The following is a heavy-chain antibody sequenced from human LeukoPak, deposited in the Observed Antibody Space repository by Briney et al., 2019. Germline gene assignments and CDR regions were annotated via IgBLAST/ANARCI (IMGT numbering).Heavy chain of an antibody. CDR3: ARGVPYCSGGSCFPNWFDP. J-gene: IGHJ5*02. Sequence: SETLSLTCTVSGGSTSSGGYYWSWIRQHPGKGLEWIGYIYYSGSTYYNPSLKSRVTISVDTSKNQFSLKLSSVTAADTAVYYCARGVPYCSGGSCFPNWFDPWGQGTLVTVPS. CDR1: GGSTSSGGYY. D-gene: IGHD2-15*01. V-gene: IGHV4-31*03. CDR2: IYYSGST.